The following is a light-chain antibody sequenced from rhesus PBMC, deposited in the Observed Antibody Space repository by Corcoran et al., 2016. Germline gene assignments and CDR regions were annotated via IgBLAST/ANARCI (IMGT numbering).Light chain of an antibody. Sequence: DIQMTQSPSSLSASVGDTVTITCRASQSISSWLAWYQQKPGKAPKLLINKASTLQSGVPSRFSGSGSGKDFTLSISSLQSEDFATYYCQQYSRSPRTFGQGTKVEIK. V-gene: IGKV1-22*01. CDR1: QSISSW. CDR3: QQYSRSPRT. CDR2: KAS. J-gene: IGKJ1*01.